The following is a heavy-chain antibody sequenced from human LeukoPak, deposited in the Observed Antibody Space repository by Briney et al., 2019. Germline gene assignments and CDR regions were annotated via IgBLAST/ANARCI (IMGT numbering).Heavy chain of an antibody. CDR1: GFTFSSYE. V-gene: IGHV3-48*03. Sequence: GRSLRLSCAASGFTFSSYEMNWVRQAPGKGLEWVSYISSSGSTIYYADSVKGRFTISRDNAKNSLYLQMNSLRAEDTAVYYCARVHLRRYGLGPFDYWGQGTLVTVSS. J-gene: IGHJ4*02. CDR2: ISSSGSTI. D-gene: IGHD4-23*01. CDR3: ARVHLRRYGLGPFDY.